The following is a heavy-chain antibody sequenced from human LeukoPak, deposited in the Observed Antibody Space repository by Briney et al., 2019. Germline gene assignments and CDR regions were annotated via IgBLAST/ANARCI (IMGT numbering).Heavy chain of an antibody. V-gene: IGHV1-18*01. CDR3: ARGGYYGDFNWFDP. CDR2: ISSNNGNT. Sequence: ASVKVSCKASGYTFTSYGISWVRQAPGQGLEWMGWISSNNGNTNYTQKLQGRVTMTTDTSTSTAYMELRSLRSDDTAVYYCARGGYYGDFNWFDPWGQGTLVTVSS. D-gene: IGHD4-17*01. J-gene: IGHJ5*02. CDR1: GYTFTSYG.